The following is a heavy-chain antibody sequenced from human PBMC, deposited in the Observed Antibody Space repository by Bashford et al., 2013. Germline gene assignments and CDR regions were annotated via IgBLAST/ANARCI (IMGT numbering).Heavy chain of an antibody. CDR3: ARAYGQQLAKKTVFVAPSFDY. J-gene: IGHJ4*02. V-gene: IGHV1-3*01. CDR2: INAGNGNT. Sequence: ASVKVSCKASGYTFTSYAMHWVRQAPGQRLEWMGWINAGNGNTKYSQKFQGRVTITRDTSASTAYMELSSLRSEDTAVYYCARAYGQQLAKKTVFVAPSFDYWGQGTLVTVSS. CDR1: GYTFTSYA. D-gene: IGHD6-13*01.